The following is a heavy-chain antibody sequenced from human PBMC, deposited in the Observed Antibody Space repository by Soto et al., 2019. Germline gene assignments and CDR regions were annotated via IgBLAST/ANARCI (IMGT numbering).Heavy chain of an antibody. Sequence: QVRLIQSGPEMMQPGASVRVSCTASGFTALSYAFHWVRQAPGQGPEWLGWLNGGVDGTSYSQRLQGRVTISRDTSTNTVYLEVKSLTSEDTAVYYCARAVKGVTSFDYWGQGTLVTVSS. D-gene: IGHD3-10*01. V-gene: IGHV1-3*01. CDR1: GFTALSYA. J-gene: IGHJ4*02. CDR2: LNGGVDGT. CDR3: ARAVKGVTSFDY.